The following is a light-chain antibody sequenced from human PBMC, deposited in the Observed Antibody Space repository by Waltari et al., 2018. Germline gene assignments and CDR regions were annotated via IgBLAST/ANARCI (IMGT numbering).Light chain of an antibody. J-gene: IGKJ1*01. Sequence: AGQTVIRAFAWYHQKPGQAPILLIYGASTRATGSPYRFSGSGSGTDFSLTISRLEPYDFAVYSCQHYLRLPLTFGQGTTVEI. V-gene: IGKV3-11*01. CDR1: QTVIRA. CDR2: GAS. CDR3: QHYLRLPLT.